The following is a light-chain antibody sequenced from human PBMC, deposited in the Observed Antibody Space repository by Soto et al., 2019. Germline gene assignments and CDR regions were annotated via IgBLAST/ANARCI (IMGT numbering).Light chain of an antibody. V-gene: IGKV1-27*01. CDR2: AAS. Sequence: DIQMTQSPSSLTASVGDRVTITCRASQGISNYLAWYQQKPGKVPRLLISAASTLQSGVPSRFSGSGSGTDFTLTISSLQSEDVATYYCQKYDSAPRTFGPGTKVDIK. J-gene: IGKJ3*01. CDR3: QKYDSAPRT. CDR1: QGISNY.